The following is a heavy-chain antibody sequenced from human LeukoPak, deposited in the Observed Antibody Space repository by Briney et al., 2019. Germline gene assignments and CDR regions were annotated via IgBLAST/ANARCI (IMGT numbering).Heavy chain of an antibody. Sequence: GGSLRLSCTASGFTFGDYAMSWFRQAPGKGLEWVGFIRSKAYGGTTEYAASVKGRFTISRDDSKSIAYLQMNSLKTEDTAVYYCTRVSRGYSYGTLFDYWGQGTLVTVSS. CDR3: TRVSRGYSYGTLFDY. V-gene: IGHV3-49*03. CDR1: GFTFGDYA. D-gene: IGHD5-18*01. J-gene: IGHJ4*02. CDR2: IRSKAYGGTT.